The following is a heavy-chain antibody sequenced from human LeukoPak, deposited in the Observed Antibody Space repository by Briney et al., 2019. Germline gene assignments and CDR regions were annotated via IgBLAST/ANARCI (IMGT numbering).Heavy chain of an antibody. D-gene: IGHD1-7*01. Sequence: ASVKVSCKASGYTFTSYYMHWVRQAPGQGLEWMGIINPSGGSTSYALKFQGRVTMTRDTSTSTVYMELSSLRSEDTAVYYCARANYRYYYYYYYMDVWGKGTTVTVSS. CDR3: ARANYRYYYYYYYMDV. CDR2: INPSGGST. V-gene: IGHV1-46*01. CDR1: GYTFTSYY. J-gene: IGHJ6*03.